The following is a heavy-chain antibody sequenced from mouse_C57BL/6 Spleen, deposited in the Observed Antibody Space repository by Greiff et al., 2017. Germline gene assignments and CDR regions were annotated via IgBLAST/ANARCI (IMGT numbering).Heavy chain of an antibody. D-gene: IGHD2-4*01. J-gene: IGHJ3*01. Sequence: QVQLQQPGAELVKPGASVKMSCKASGYTFTSYWITWVKQRPGQGLEWIGDIYPGSGSTNYNEKFKSKATLTVDTSSSTAYMQLSSLTSEDSAVYYCARKGGDYDAWFAYWGQGTLVTVSA. V-gene: IGHV1-55*01. CDR2: IYPGSGST. CDR1: GYTFTSYW. CDR3: ARKGGDYDAWFAY.